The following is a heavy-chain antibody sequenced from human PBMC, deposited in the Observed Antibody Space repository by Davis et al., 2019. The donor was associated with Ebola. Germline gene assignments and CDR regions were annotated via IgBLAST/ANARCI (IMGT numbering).Heavy chain of an antibody. CDR3: ARLAIKYCSGGSCYYYGMDV. CDR2: IYYSGST. CDR1: GGSIGGYY. Sequence: MPSETLSLTCTVSGGSIGGYYWNWIRQPPGKGLEWIGYIYYSGSTNYNPSLKSRVTISVDTSKNQFSLKLSSVTAADTAVYYCARLAIKYCSGGSCYYYGMDVWGQGTTVTVSS. D-gene: IGHD2-15*01. V-gene: IGHV4-59*12. J-gene: IGHJ6*02.